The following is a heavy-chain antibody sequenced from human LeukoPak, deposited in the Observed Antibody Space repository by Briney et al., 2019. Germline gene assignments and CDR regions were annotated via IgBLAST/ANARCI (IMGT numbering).Heavy chain of an antibody. D-gene: IGHD3-22*01. Sequence: SVKVSCKASGGTFSSYAISWVRQAPGQGLEWMGGIIPIFGTANYAQKFQGRVTITADESTSTAYMELSSLRSEDTAVYYCARDPPYYYDSSGYYTDYWGQGTLVTVSS. CDR1: GGTFSSYA. V-gene: IGHV1-69*13. CDR2: IIPIFGTA. CDR3: ARDPPYYYDSSGYYTDY. J-gene: IGHJ4*02.